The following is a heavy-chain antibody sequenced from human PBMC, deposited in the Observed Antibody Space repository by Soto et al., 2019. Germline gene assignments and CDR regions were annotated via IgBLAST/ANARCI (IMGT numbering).Heavy chain of an antibody. D-gene: IGHD3-16*01. V-gene: IGHV3-48*02. CDR1: RSMFNNHG. CDR2: FGTTRGFV. J-gene: IGHJ4*02. CDR3: VRDHNWAFDY. Sequence: VGSPRLSCAASRSMFNNHGMNWVRQAPGKGLEWLSYFGTTRGFVYYADSVKGRFTISRDNAKNSLFLQMNSLRDEDTAVYYCVRDHNWAFDYWGQGALVTVSS.